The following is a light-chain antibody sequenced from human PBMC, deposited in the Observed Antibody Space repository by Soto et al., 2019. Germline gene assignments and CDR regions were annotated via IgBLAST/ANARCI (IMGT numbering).Light chain of an antibody. Sequence: DIPMTQSPSSLSASEGDRVTITCRASETIRSYLNWYQERPGEAPKLLIHSATTLEGGVPSRFGGSGSGTDFTLTISSLQPEDFATYYCQQSFSTPPTFGQGTKVEI. CDR2: SAT. CDR1: ETIRSY. V-gene: IGKV1-39*01. CDR3: QQSFSTPPT. J-gene: IGKJ1*01.